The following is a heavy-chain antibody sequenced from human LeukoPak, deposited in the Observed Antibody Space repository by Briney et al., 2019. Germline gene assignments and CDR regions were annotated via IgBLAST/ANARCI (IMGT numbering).Heavy chain of an antibody. V-gene: IGHV4-30-2*01. CDR3: ARDGARFTYGYYMDV. J-gene: IGHJ6*03. Sequence: SETLSLTCTVSGGSISSGGYYWSWIRQPPGKGLEWIGYIYHSGSTYYNPSLKSRVTMSVDTSKNQFSLKLSSVTAADTAVYYCARDGARFTYGYYMDVWGKGTTVTVSS. CDR2: IYHSGST. D-gene: IGHD4-17*01. CDR1: GGSISSGGYY.